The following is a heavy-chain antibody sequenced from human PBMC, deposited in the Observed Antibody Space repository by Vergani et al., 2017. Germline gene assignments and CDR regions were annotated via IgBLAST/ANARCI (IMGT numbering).Heavy chain of an antibody. CDR2: INPNSGGT. Sequence: VQLVQSGAEVKKPGASVKVSCKASGYTFTGYYMHWVRQAPGQGLEWMGWINPNSGGTNYAQTFQGWVTMTRDTSISTAYMELSRLRSDDTAVYYCARSTVGASYLDYWGQGTLVTVSS. CDR3: ARSTVGASYLDY. D-gene: IGHD1-26*01. V-gene: IGHV1-2*04. CDR1: GYTFTGYY. J-gene: IGHJ4*02.